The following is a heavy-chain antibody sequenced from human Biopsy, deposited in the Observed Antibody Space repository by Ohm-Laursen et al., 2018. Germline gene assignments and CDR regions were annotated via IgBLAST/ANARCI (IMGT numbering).Heavy chain of an antibody. J-gene: IGHJ6*02. D-gene: IGHD2-2*01. Sequence: GTLSLTCTVSGGSIGGSGDYWSWIRQPPGKGLGWIGYISDTGTTNYNPSLRGRVAMSVDTSKNQFSLNLNSVTAADTAVYFCARDVKRYCSGTSCYSGYFGMDVWGQGTTVTVS. CDR1: GGSIGGSGDY. CDR2: ISDTGTT. V-gene: IGHV4-61*08. CDR3: ARDVKRYCSGTSCYSGYFGMDV.